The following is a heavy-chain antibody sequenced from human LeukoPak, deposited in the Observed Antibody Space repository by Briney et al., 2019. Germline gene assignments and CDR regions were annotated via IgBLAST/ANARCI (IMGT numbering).Heavy chain of an antibody. CDR3: ARGFGEMATITLGIAFDI. CDR2: ISSSSSYI. J-gene: IGHJ3*02. V-gene: IGHV3-21*01. CDR1: GFTFSSYS. Sequence: PGGSLRLSCAASGFTFSSYSMNWVRQAPGKGLEWVSSISSSSSYIYYADSVKGRFTISRDNAKNSLYLQMNSLRAEDTAVYYCARGFGEMATITLGIAFDIWGQGTMVTVSS. D-gene: IGHD5-24*01.